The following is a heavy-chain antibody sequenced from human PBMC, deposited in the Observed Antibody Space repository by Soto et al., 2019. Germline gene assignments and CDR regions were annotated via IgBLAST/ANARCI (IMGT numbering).Heavy chain of an antibody. CDR1: GYTFTSYY. D-gene: IGHD1-1*01. CDR2: INPSGWST. CDR3: LRDDFGLGIDY. V-gene: IGHV1-46*04. Sequence: ASVKGSCKASGYTFTSYYMHWVRQAPGQGLEWMGIINPSGWSTTCADSVKGRFTISRDNAKNTLYLQMNRLRAEGTAMYYCLRDDFGLGIDYWGMGTLVTVSS. J-gene: IGHJ4*02.